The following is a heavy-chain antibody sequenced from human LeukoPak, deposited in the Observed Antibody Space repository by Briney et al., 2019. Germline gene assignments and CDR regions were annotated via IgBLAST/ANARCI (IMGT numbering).Heavy chain of an antibody. CDR2: ISAYNGNT. J-gene: IGHJ6*03. V-gene: IGHV1-18*01. CDR3: ARGGDSSGWSYYYYYMDV. D-gene: IGHD6-19*01. CDR1: GYTFTSYG. Sequence: ASVKVSCKASGYTFTSYGISWVRQAPGQGLECMGWISAYNGNTNYAQKLQGRVTMTTDTSTSTAYMELRSLRSDDTAVYYCARGGDSSGWSYYYYYMDVWGKGTTVTVSS.